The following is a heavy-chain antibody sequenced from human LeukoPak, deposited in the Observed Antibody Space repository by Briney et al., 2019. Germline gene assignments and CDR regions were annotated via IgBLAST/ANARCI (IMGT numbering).Heavy chain of an antibody. CDR2: ISYDGSNK. CDR1: GFTFSIYG. J-gene: IGHJ6*02. D-gene: IGHD3-10*01. CDR3: AKVRGHYSGSGSYPPHYYYGMDV. Sequence: GGSLRLSCAASGFTFSIYGMHWVRQAPGKGLEWVAVISYDGSNKYYADSVKGRFTISRDNSMDTLYLQMNSLRAEDTAVYSCAKVRGHYSGSGSYPPHYYYGMDVWGQGTTVTVSS. V-gene: IGHV3-30*18.